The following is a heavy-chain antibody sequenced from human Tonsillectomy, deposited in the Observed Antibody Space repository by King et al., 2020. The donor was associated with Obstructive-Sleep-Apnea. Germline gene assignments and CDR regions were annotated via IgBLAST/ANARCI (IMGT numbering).Heavy chain of an antibody. CDR1: GGSISSSSYY. Sequence: QLQESGPGLVKPSETLSLTCTVSGGSISSSSYYWGWIRQPPGKGLEWIGSFYYSGNTYYNPSLKSRVTISVDTSKNQFSLKLSSVTAADTAIYYCVRDRSGYSYGYAVYWGQGTLVTVSS. CDR2: FYYSGNT. V-gene: IGHV4-39*07. J-gene: IGHJ4*02. CDR3: VRDRSGYSYGYAVY. D-gene: IGHD5-18*01.